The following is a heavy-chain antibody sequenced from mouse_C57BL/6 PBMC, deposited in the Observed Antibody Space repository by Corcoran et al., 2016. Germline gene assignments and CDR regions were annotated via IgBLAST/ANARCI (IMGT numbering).Heavy chain of an antibody. CDR2: INPNNGGT. CDR1: GYTFTDYY. V-gene: IGHV1-26*01. Sequence: EVQLQQSGPELVKPGASVKISCKASGYTFTDYYMNWVKQSHGKSLEWIGDINPNNGGTSYNQKFKGKATLTVDKSSSTAYMELRSLTSEDSAVYYCARWGTGSYYFDYWGQGTTLTVSS. D-gene: IGHD3-3*01. CDR3: ARWGTGSYYFDY. J-gene: IGHJ2*01.